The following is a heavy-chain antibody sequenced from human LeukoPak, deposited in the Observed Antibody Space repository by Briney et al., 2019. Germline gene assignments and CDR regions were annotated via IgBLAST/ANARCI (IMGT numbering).Heavy chain of an antibody. Sequence: GGSLRLSCAASGFTFSSYAMSWVRQAPGKGLEWVSVIYSGGSTYYADSVKGRFTISRDNSKNTLYLQMNSLRAEDTAVYYCARYSSSWYVDYWGQGTLVTVSS. V-gene: IGHV3-66*02. CDR3: ARYSSSWYVDY. J-gene: IGHJ4*02. D-gene: IGHD6-13*01. CDR1: GFTFSSYA. CDR2: IYSGGST.